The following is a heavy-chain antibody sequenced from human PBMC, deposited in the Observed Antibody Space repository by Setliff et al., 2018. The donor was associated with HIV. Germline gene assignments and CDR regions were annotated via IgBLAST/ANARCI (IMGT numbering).Heavy chain of an antibody. CDR2: IYYRGST. CDR3: ARTGDSSSSNLYYYYYMDV. J-gene: IGHJ6*03. V-gene: IGHV4-31*03. Sequence: SETLSLTCTVSGGSISSGANYWSWIRQHPGKGLEWIGYIYYRGSTYYNPSLESRVTISLDTSKNQFSLRLTSVTAADTAVYYCARTGDSSSSNLYYYYYMDVWGKGTTVTVSS. CDR1: GGSISSGANY. D-gene: IGHD6-6*01.